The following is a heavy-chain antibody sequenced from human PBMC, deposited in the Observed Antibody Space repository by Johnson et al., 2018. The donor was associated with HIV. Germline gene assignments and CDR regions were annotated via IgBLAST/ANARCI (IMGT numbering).Heavy chain of an antibody. CDR3: TTDLRVTTSLRAFDI. D-gene: IGHD4-17*01. Sequence: VQLVESGGGLVKPGESLRLSCAASGFTFSNAWMTWVRQAPGKGLEWVSVIHSGGSTYYADSVEGRFTISRDNSKNTLYLQMNSLKTEDTAVYYCTTDLRVTTSLRAFDIWGQGTMVTVSS. CDR2: IHSGGST. V-gene: IGHV3-66*01. J-gene: IGHJ3*02. CDR1: GFTFSNAW.